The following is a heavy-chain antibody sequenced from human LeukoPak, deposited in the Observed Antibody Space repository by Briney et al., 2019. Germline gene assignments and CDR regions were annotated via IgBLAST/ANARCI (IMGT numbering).Heavy chain of an antibody. J-gene: IGHJ4*02. CDR3: ARGLRYFDWFPDY. Sequence: SETLSLTCTVSGGSISSHYWSWIRQPPGKGLEWIGYIYYTGNTKYKPSLKSRFTISVDTSKNQFSLKLSSVTAADTAVYYCARGLRYFDWFPDYWGQGTLVTVSS. D-gene: IGHD3-9*01. V-gene: IGHV4-59*11. CDR2: IYYTGNT. CDR1: GGSISSHY.